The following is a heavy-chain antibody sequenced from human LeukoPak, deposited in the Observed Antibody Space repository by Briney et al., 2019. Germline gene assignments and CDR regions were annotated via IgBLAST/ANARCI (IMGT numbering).Heavy chain of an antibody. CDR1: GFTFSRYW. CDR3: ATAGGDGSRMGFDP. Sequence: GGSLRLSCADSGFTFSRYWMHWVRPTPGKGLVWVSCISADGSVTRHADSVKGRFTISRDNTKSTLYLQMHSLRAEDTAVYYCATAGGDGSRMGFDPWGQGTLVTVSS. CDR2: ISADGSVT. D-gene: IGHD2-15*01. J-gene: IGHJ5*02. V-gene: IGHV3-74*01.